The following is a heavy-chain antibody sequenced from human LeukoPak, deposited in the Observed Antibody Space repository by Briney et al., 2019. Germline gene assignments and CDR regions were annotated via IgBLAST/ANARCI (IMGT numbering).Heavy chain of an antibody. CDR2: ISGSGGST. D-gene: IGHD3-22*01. Sequence: GGSLRPSCAASGFTFSSYGMSWVRQAPGKGLEWVSAISGSGGSTYYADSVKGRFIISRDNSKNTLYLQMNSLRAEDTAVYYCANDGAYYDSSTDAFDIWGQGTMVTVSS. J-gene: IGHJ3*02. V-gene: IGHV3-23*01. CDR3: ANDGAYYDSSTDAFDI. CDR1: GFTFSSYG.